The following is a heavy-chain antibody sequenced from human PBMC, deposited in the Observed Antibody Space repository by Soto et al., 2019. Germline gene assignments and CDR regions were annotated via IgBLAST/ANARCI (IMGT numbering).Heavy chain of an antibody. CDR2: IYWDDDK. CDR1: GFSLSTSGVG. D-gene: IGHD2-15*01. CDR3: ARRPRYCSGGSCREWYFDY. J-gene: IGHJ4*02. V-gene: IGHV2-5*02. Sequence: SGPTLVNPTQTLTLTCTFSGFSLSTSGVGVGWIRQPPGKALEWLALIYWDDDKRYSPSLKSRLTITKDTSKNQVVLTMTNMDPVDTATYYCARRPRYCSGGSCREWYFDYWGQGTLVTVSS.